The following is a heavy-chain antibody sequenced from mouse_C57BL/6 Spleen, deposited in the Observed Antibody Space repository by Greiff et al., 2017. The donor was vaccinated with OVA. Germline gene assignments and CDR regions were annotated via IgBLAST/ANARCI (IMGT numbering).Heavy chain of an antibody. CDR2: INPSSGYT. V-gene: IGHV1-4*01. CDR3: ARSGDYDLHYFDY. D-gene: IGHD2-4*01. CDR1: GYTFTSYT. Sequence: VQLVESGAELARPGASVKMSCKASGYTFTSYTMHWVKQRPGQGLEWIGYINPSSGYTKYNQKFKDKATLTADKSSSTAYMQLSSLTSEDSAVYYCARSGDYDLHYFDYWGQGTTLTVSS. J-gene: IGHJ2*01.